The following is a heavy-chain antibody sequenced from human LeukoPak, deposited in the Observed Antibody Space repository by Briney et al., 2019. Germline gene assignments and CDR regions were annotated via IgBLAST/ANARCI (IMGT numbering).Heavy chain of an antibody. J-gene: IGHJ6*02. CDR3: ARDNIAVAGTSYYYYGMDV. D-gene: IGHD6-19*01. Sequence: PGGSLRLSCAASGFAISTYAMAWVRQAPGKGLEWISSLSSGRSPSYSDSLEGRLTMSSDNARNTLYLQMNSLRAEDTAVYYCARDNIAVAGTSYYYYGMDVWGQGTTVTVSS. CDR1: GFAISTYA. V-gene: IGHV3-69-1*01. CDR2: LSSGRSP.